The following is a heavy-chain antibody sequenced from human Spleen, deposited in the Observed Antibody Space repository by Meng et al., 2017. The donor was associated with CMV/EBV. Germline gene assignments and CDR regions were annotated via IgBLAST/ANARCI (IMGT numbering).Heavy chain of an antibody. CDR3: ASLTLSDPEVPAAIRDYGMDV. CDR2: INPNSGGT. J-gene: IGHJ6*02. V-gene: IGHV1-2*02. CDR1: GYTFTGYY. D-gene: IGHD2-2*02. Sequence: ASVKVSCKASGYTFTGYYMHWVRQAPGQGLEWMGWINPNSGGTNYAQKFQGRVTMTRDTSISTAYMELSRLRSDDTAVYYCASLTLSDPEVPAAIRDYGMDVWGQGTTVTVSS.